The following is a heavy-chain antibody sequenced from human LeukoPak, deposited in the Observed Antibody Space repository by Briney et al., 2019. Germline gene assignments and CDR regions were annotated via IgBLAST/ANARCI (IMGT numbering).Heavy chain of an antibody. CDR2: IYSGGST. V-gene: IGHV3-66*01. D-gene: IGHD3-16*01. J-gene: IGHJ3*02. CDR3: ARDVRSLWEHALEAFDI. CDR1: GFTVSSNY. Sequence: VGSLRLSCAASGFTVSSNYMSWVRQAPGKGLEWVSVIYSGGSTYYADSVKGRFTISRDNSKNTLYLQMNSLRAEDTAVYYCARDVRSLWEHALEAFDIWGQGTMVTVSS.